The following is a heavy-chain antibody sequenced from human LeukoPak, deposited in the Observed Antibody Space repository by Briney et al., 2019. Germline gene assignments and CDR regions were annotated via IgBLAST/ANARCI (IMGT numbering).Heavy chain of an antibody. J-gene: IGHJ6*02. CDR3: ARDCITGTPYYYYGMDV. CDR1: GFTFSSYS. D-gene: IGHD1/OR15-1a*01. Sequence: GGSLRLSCAASGFTFSSYSMNWVRQAPGKGLEWVSSISSSSSYIYYADSVKGRFTISRDNAKNSLYLQMNSLRAEDTAVYYCARDCITGTPYYYYGMDVWGQGTTVTVSS. CDR2: ISSSSSYI. V-gene: IGHV3-21*01.